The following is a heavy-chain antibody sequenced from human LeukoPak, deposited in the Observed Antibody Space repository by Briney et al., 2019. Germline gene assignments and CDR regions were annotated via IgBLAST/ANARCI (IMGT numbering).Heavy chain of an antibody. CDR1: GLTFSSYS. CDR2: ISTSSSYI. J-gene: IGHJ6*02. V-gene: IGHV3-21*01. CDR3: AREYSSSSNYYGMDV. D-gene: IGHD6-6*01. Sequence: GGSLRLSCAASGLTFSSYSMNWVRQAPGKGLEWVSSISTSSSYIYYADSVKGRFTISRDNAKNSLYLQMHSLRAEDTAMYYCAREYSSSSNYYGMDVWGQGTTVTVSS.